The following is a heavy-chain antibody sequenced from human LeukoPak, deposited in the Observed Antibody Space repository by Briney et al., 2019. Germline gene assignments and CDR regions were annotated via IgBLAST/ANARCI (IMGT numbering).Heavy chain of an antibody. D-gene: IGHD5-24*01. CDR3: ARGLDGYNEMPFDY. V-gene: IGHV3-30-3*01. CDR2: ISYDGSNK. Sequence: GGSLRLSCAASGFTFGSYAMHWVRQAPGKGLEWVAVISYDGSNKYYADSVKGRFTISRDNSKNTLYLQMNSLRAEDTAVYYCARGLDGYNEMPFDYWGQGTLVTVSS. CDR1: GFTFGSYA. J-gene: IGHJ4*02.